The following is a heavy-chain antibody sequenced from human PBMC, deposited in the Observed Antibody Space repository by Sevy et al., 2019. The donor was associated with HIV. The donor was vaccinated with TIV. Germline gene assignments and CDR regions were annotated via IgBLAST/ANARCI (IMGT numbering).Heavy chain of an antibody. CDR1: GFTFSSYA. V-gene: IGHV3-23*01. CDR3: AGKYDSSGYFDH. J-gene: IGHJ5*02. D-gene: IGHD3-22*01. CDR2: ISGSGGSGDKT. Sequence: GESLRLSCAASGFTFSSYAMNWVRQARGKGLEWVSGISGSGGSGDKTNYADSVNGRFTISRDASKNALYLQLNSQRDEATAIYYCAGKYDSSGYFDHWGQGTLVTVSS.